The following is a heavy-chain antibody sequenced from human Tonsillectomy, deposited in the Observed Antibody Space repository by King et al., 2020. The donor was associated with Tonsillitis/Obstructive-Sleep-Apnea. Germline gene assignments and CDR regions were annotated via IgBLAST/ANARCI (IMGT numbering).Heavy chain of an antibody. CDR3: ARXYXGDRGAFXX. Sequence: VQLVESGGGVVQPGRSLRLSCAASGFTFSSYVMHWVRQGPGXGLEXVAVXSNDGTNKYHADXVKGRFTXSRDNSKNTLYLQMNSLIAEDTAVYYCARXYXGDRGAFXXWGXXXXVTXSX. D-gene: IGHD3-16*01. J-gene: IGHJ3*02. CDR1: GFTFSSYV. CDR2: XSNDGTNK. V-gene: IGHV3-30*04.